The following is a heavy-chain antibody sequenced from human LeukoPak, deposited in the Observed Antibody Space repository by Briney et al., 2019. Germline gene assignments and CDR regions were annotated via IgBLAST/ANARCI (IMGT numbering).Heavy chain of an antibody. CDR3: TRDGGTLDY. CDR2: IRSKAFGGAT. CDR1: GYTFGDYA. V-gene: IGHV3-49*04. J-gene: IGHJ4*02. Sequence: PGRSLRLSCTGSGYTFGDYAMSWVRQSPGKGLEGVSLIRSKAFGGATEYAASEKGRFTISRDDSKSIAYLQMNSLKTEDTAMYYCTRDGGTLDYWGQGTLVTVSS. D-gene: IGHD3-16*01.